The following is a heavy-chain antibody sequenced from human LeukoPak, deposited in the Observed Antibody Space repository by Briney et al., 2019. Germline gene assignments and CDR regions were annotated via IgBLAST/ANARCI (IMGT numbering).Heavy chain of an antibody. Sequence: GGSLRLSCAASGFTFSNYGMTWVRQAPGMGLEWVSGIGGAGAGANYADSVKGRFTISRDNSKNTLYLQMNSLRAEDTAIYYCAKLSRVGATDFDYWGQGTLVTVSS. CDR1: GFTFSNYG. J-gene: IGHJ4*02. D-gene: IGHD1-26*01. V-gene: IGHV3-23*01. CDR3: AKLSRVGATDFDY. CDR2: IGGAGAGA.